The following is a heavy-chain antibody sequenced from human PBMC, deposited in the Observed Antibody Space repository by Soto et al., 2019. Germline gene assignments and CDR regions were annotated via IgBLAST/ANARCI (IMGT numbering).Heavy chain of an antibody. CDR3: ARGSVLWFGELYYMDV. D-gene: IGHD3-10*01. Sequence: GGSLRLSCAASGFTFSSYDMHWVRQATGKGLEWVSAIGTAGDTYYPGSVKGRFTISRENAKNSLYLQMNSLRAGDTAVYYCARGSVLWFGELYYMDVWGKGTTVTVSS. CDR2: IGTAGDT. CDR1: GFTFSSYD. J-gene: IGHJ6*03. V-gene: IGHV3-13*01.